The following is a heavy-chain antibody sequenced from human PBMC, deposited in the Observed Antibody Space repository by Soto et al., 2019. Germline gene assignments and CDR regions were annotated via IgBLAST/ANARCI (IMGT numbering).Heavy chain of an antibody. Sequence: QVQLVESGGGVVQPGRSLRLSCAASGFTFSSYGIHWVRQAPGRGLEWVAVIWYDENNKYYAGSVKGRFTISRDNSKNTLYLQMNSLRAEDTAIYYCARDKGGGAVVPDYWGQGTLVTVSS. CDR1: GFTFSSYG. CDR3: ARDKGGGAVVPDY. J-gene: IGHJ4*02. D-gene: IGHD6-19*01. V-gene: IGHV3-33*01. CDR2: IWYDENNK.